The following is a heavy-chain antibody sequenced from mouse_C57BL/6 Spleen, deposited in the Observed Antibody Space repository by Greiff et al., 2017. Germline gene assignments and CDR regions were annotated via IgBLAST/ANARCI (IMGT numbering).Heavy chain of an antibody. CDR3: ARSRLLYAMDY. Sequence: QVQLKESGPELVKPGASVKISCKASGYTFTDYYINWVKQRPGQGLEWIGWIFPGSGSTYYNEKFKGKATLTVDKTSSTANMLLSSLNSEDSAVYFCARSRLLYAMDYWGQGTSVTVSS. D-gene: IGHD1-1*01. V-gene: IGHV1-75*01. J-gene: IGHJ4*01. CDR1: GYTFTDYY. CDR2: IFPGSGST.